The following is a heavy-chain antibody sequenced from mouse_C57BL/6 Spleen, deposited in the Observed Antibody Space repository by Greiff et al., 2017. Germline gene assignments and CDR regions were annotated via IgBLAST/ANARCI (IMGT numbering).Heavy chain of an antibody. CDR2: IDPSDSYT. Sequence: QVQLQQPGAELVMPGASVKLSCKASGYTFTSYWMHWVKQRPGQGLEWIGEIDPSDSYTNYNQKFKGKSTLTVDQSSGTAYLQLSSLTSEDSAVYYCAREEKGYGNYLAWFAYWGQGTLVTVSA. V-gene: IGHV1-69*01. D-gene: IGHD2-10*02. J-gene: IGHJ3*01. CDR1: GYTFTSYW. CDR3: AREEKGYGNYLAWFAY.